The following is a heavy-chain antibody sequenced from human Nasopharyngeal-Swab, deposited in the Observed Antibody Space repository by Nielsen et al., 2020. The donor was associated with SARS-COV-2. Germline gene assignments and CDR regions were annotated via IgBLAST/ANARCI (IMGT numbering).Heavy chain of an antibody. Sequence: SETLSLTCTVSGGSISSYYWSWIRQPPGKGLEWIGYIYYSGSTNYNPSLKSRVTISVDTSKNQFSLKLSSVTAVDTAVYYCARGGAFFDYWGQGTLVTVSS. CDR3: ARGGAFFDY. CDR2: IYYSGST. V-gene: IGHV4-59*01. CDR1: GGSISSYY. D-gene: IGHD1-26*01. J-gene: IGHJ4*02.